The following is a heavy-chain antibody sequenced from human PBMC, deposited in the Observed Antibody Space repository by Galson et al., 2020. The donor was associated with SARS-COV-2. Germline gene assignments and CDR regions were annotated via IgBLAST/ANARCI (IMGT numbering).Heavy chain of an antibody. D-gene: IGHD3-10*01. J-gene: IGHJ6*02. CDR2: INTNTGNP. Sequence: ASVKVPCKTSGYTFISYAMNWVRQAPGQGLEWMGWINTNTGNPTYAQGFSGRFVFSLDTSVSTAYLQISSLKAEDTAVYYCARVRGSDIAYYYDGLDVWGQGTTVTVSS. CDR3: ARVRGSDIAYYYDGLDV. V-gene: IGHV7-4-1*02. CDR1: GYTFISYA.